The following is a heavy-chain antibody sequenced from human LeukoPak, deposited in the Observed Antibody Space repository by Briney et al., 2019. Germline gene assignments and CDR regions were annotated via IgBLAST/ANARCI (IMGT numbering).Heavy chain of an antibody. V-gene: IGHV3-66*01. Sequence: GGSLRLSCAATGFTASSNYMSWVRQAPGKGLEWVSVIYSGGNAYYADSVKGRFTISRDNSKNTLYLQMNSLRAEDTALYYCAKAAVLMVYATHFDYWGQGTLVTVSS. J-gene: IGHJ4*02. CDR3: AKAAVLMVYATHFDY. CDR2: IYSGGNA. D-gene: IGHD2-8*01. CDR1: GFTASSNY.